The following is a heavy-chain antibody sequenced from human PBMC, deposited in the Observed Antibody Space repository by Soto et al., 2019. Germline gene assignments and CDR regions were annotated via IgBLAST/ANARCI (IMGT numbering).Heavy chain of an antibody. CDR1: GFTFSSYA. D-gene: IGHD3-22*01. J-gene: IGHJ4*02. Sequence: PGGSLRLSCAASGFTFSSYAMSWVRQAPGKGLEWVSAISGSGGSTYYADSVKGRFTISRDNSKNTLYLQMNSLRAEDTAVYYCAKDRPLVVITTVGYYFDYWGQGTLVTVSS. CDR2: ISGSGGST. CDR3: AKDRPLVVITTVGYYFDY. V-gene: IGHV3-23*01.